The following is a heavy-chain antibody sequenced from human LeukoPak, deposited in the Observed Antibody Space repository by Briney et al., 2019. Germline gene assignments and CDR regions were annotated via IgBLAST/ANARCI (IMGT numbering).Heavy chain of an antibody. CDR2: INQDGSKK. CDR1: RFTFTDYW. CDR3: ARSQTLTF. Sequence: PGGSLRLSCTTSRFTFTDYWMTWVRQAPGKGLEWVANINQDGSKKFYVDSVKGRFTISRDNAKNALYLQMNSLRAEDTGVYFCARSQTLTFWGQGTLVTVSS. J-gene: IGHJ4*02. V-gene: IGHV3-7*01.